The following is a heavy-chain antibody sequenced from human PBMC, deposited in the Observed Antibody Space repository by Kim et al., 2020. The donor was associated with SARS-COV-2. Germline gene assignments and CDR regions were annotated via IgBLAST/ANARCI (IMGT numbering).Heavy chain of an antibody. V-gene: IGHV3-48*03. J-gene: IGHJ4*02. D-gene: IGHD5-12*01. CDR2: TL. Sequence: TLHYADSVKGRFTISRDNAKNSLFLQMDSLRVEDTAVYYCAREGYPGLFDYWGQGALVIVSS. CDR3: AREGYPGLFDY.